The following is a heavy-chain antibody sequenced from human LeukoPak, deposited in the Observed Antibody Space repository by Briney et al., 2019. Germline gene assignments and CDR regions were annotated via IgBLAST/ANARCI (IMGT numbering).Heavy chain of an antibody. CDR2: MNPNSGNT. Sequence: ASVKVSCKASGYTFTSYDINWVRQATGQGLEWMGWMNPNSGNTGYAQKFQGRVTMTTDTSTSTAYMELRSLRSDDTAVYYCARAELWWGPDYWGQGTLVTVSS. V-gene: IGHV1-8*01. D-gene: IGHD2-21*02. CDR1: GYTFTSYD. J-gene: IGHJ4*02. CDR3: ARAELWWGPDY.